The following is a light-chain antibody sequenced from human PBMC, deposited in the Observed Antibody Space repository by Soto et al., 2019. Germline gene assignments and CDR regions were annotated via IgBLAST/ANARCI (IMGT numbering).Light chain of an antibody. Sequence: QSAVTQPASVSGSSGQSITISCTGTSSDVGGYNYVSWYQQHPGKAPKLMIYEVSNRPSGVSNRFSGSKSGNTASLTISGLQAEDEADYCCSSYTSSSTYVFGTGTKVTVL. V-gene: IGLV2-14*01. CDR1: SSDVGGYNY. J-gene: IGLJ1*01. CDR2: EVS. CDR3: SSYTSSSTYV.